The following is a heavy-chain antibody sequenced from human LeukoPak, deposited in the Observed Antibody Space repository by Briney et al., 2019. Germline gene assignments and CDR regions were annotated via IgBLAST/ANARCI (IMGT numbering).Heavy chain of an antibody. CDR2: IYYSGST. CDR1: GGSISSYY. V-gene: IGHV4-59*08. CDR3: ARHHRRDSSGWGARWFDP. Sequence: SETLSLTCTVSGGSISSYYWSWIRQPPGKGLEWIGDIYYSGSTNYNPSLKSRVTISVDTSKNQFSLRLSSVTAADTAVYYCARHHRRDSSGWGARWFDPWGQGTLVTVSS. J-gene: IGHJ5*02. D-gene: IGHD6-25*01.